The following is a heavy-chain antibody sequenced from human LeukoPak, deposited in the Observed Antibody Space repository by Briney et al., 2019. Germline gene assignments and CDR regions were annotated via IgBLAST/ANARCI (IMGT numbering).Heavy chain of an antibody. D-gene: IGHD5-18*01. J-gene: IGHJ4*02. V-gene: IGHV3-53*01. CDR3: AKSPYSYGSTFDY. Sequence: GGSLRLSCTVSGFTVSSNSMSWVRQAPGKGLEWVSFIYSGSTHYSDSVKGRFTISRDNSKNTLYLQMNSLRAEDTAVYYCAKSPYSYGSTFDYWGQGTLVTVSS. CDR1: GFTVSSNS. CDR2: IYSGST.